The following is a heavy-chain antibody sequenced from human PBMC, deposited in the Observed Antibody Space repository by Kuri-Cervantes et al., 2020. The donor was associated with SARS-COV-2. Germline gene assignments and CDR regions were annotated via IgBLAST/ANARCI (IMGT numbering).Heavy chain of an antibody. CDR2: LTHSGRT. D-gene: IGHD3-3*01. V-gene: IGHV4-34*01. CDR1: GGSFRGYY. Sequence: SQTLSLTCAFYGGSFRGYYWSWIRQPPGKGLEWIGSLTHSGRTNYNPSLKSRVTISVDTSKNQFSLKLSSVTAADTAVYFCAKYGTDDYLSTYFGRGSWFDPWGQGTLVTVSS. CDR3: AKYGTDDYLSTYFGRGSWFDP. J-gene: IGHJ5*02.